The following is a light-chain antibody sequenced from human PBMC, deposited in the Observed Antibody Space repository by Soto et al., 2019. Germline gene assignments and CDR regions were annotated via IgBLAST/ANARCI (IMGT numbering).Light chain of an antibody. CDR2: NNS. Sequence: QSVLTQPPSASGTPGQRVTISCYGSSSNIGSNPVNWYQQLPGTAPKLIIYNNSERPSGVPDRFSGSKSGTSGSLAISGLQSDDEAEYYCAAWDDGLNGPYVFGTGTKVTVL. V-gene: IGLV1-44*01. CDR3: AAWDDGLNGPYV. CDR1: SSNIGSNP. J-gene: IGLJ1*01.